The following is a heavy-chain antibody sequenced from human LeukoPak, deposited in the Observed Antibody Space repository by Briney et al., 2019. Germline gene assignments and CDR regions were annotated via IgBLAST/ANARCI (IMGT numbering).Heavy chain of an antibody. CDR2: VNQGGTQK. CDR1: GFNFSSQW. Sequence: SGGSLRLSCAASGFNFSSQWMSWVRQAPGKGLEWVANVNQGGTQKYYVDSVKGRFTISRDNAENSLYLQMNSLRAEDTAVYYCAREHYFYYMDGWGKGTTVTVSS. CDR3: AREHYFYYMDG. J-gene: IGHJ6*03. V-gene: IGHV3-7*01.